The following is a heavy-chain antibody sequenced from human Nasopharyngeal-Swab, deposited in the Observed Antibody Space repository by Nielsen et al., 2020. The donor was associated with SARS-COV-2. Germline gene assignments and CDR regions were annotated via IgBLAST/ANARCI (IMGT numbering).Heavy chain of an antibody. D-gene: IGHD2-2*01. Sequence: GSLRLSCTVSGGSISSGGYYWSWIRQHPGKGLEWIGYIYYSGSTYYNPSLKSRVTISVDTSKNQFSLKLSSVTAADTAVYYCARHKYCSSTSCYFRREKASYYYMDVWGKGTTVTVSS. CDR3: ARHKYCSSTSCYFRREKASYYYMDV. CDR2: IYYSGST. J-gene: IGHJ6*03. V-gene: IGHV4-39*01. CDR1: GGSISSGGYY.